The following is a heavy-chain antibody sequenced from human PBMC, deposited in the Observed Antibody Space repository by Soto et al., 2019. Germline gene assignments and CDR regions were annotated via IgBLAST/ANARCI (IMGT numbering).Heavy chain of an antibody. CDR1: GRSISSGDYY. Sequence: QVQLQEPGPRLVEPSQTLSLTCTVSGRSISSGDYYWSWILQSPGTCLEWIGHIYNSGTTYINPSIKSRVTISADMSKHQFSLKVNSVTAADTAVYYSAIGPAEDKVDYWGQGTLVTVSS. CDR2: IYNSGTT. J-gene: IGHJ4*02. V-gene: IGHV4-30-4*01. CDR3: AIGPAEDKVDY. D-gene: IGHD6-19*01.